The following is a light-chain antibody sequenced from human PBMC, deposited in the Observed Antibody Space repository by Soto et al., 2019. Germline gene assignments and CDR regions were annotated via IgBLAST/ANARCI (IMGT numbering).Light chain of an antibody. Sequence: DIQMTQSPSSLSASVGDRVTISCRASQGISSYLAWYQQKPGKAPRLLIYAASSLQSGVSFRFTGSGSGTDFTLTISSLQPEDVATYDCQNYNWPPFTFGLGIKVDIK. CDR1: QGISSY. J-gene: IGKJ3*01. CDR2: AAS. CDR3: QNYNWPPFT. V-gene: IGKV1-27*01.